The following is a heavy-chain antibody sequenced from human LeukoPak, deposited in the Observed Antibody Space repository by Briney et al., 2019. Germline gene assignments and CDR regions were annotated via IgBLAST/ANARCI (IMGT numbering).Heavy chain of an antibody. CDR2: IYPGDSDT. Sequence: GESLKISCKGSGYSFTSYWIGWVRQMPGKGLEWMGIIYPGDSDTRYSPSLQGQVTISADKSISTAYLQWSSLKASDTAMYYCARRTYYYDSRYGMDVWGQGTTVTVSS. CDR3: ARRTYYYDSRYGMDV. D-gene: IGHD3-22*01. J-gene: IGHJ6*02. V-gene: IGHV5-51*01. CDR1: GYSFTSYW.